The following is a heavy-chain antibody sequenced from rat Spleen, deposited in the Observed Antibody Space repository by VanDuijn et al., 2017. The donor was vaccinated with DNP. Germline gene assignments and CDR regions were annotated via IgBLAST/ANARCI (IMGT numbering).Heavy chain of an antibody. J-gene: IGHJ2*01. Sequence: EVQLQESGPGLVKPSQSLSLTCSVTAYSITSNYWGWIRKFPGNQMEWIGHISYSGSATYSPSLKSRISITRDTSKNQFFLHLDSVTTEDTATYYCARWVWYFDYWGQGVMVTVSS. V-gene: IGHV3-1*01. CDR2: ISYSGSA. CDR3: ARWVWYFDY. CDR1: AYSITSNY.